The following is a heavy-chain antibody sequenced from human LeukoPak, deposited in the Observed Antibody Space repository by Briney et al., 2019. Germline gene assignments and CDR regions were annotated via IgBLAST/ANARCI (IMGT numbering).Heavy chain of an antibody. CDR2: ISGSGGST. D-gene: IGHD6-13*01. CDR1: GFTFTSYA. Sequence: SGGSLRLSCAASGFTFTSYAMSWVRQAPGKGLEWVSSISGSGGSTYYADSVKGRFTISRDNSKNTLYLQMNSLRAEDTAVYYCAKGSSPGSWYSYYMAVWGKGTTVTVSS. CDR3: AKGSSPGSWYSYYMAV. V-gene: IGHV3-23*01. J-gene: IGHJ6*03.